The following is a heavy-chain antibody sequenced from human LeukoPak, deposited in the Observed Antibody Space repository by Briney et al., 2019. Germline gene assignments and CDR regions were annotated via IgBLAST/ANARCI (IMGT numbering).Heavy chain of an antibody. D-gene: IGHD6-13*01. V-gene: IGHV4-59*01. CDR2: IYYSGST. Sequence: PSETLSLTCPVSGGSISGYYWSWIRQPPGKGLEWIGYIYYSGSTNYNPSLKSRVTISVDTSKNQFSLKLSSVTAADTAVYYCARGSVAAAGVYWGQGTLVTVSS. CDR1: GGSISGYY. J-gene: IGHJ4*02. CDR3: ARGSVAAAGVY.